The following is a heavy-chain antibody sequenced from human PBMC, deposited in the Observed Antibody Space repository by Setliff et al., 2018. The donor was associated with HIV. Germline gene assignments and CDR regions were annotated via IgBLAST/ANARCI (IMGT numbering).Heavy chain of an antibody. V-gene: IGHV4-59*01. CDR1: GGSISNSH. Sequence: PSETLSLTCTVSGGSISNSHWSWIRQPPGKGLEWIGYVYDSGTTQYNPSLESRVTISLHTSKNHFSLKLNSVTAADTAVYYFATYWGGGGGRGYWGQGTLVTVSS. CDR2: VYDSGTT. CDR3: ATYWGGGGGRGY. J-gene: IGHJ4*02. D-gene: IGHD1-26*01.